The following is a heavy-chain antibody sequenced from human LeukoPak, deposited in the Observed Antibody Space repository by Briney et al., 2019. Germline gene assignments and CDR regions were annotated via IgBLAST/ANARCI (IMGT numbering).Heavy chain of an antibody. CDR1: ALTFSSYA. Sequence: GGSLRLSCTASALTFSSYAMHWVRQAPGKGLEWVSVISYDGSNKYYTDSVKGRFTISRDNSKNTLYLQMNSLRAEDTAVYYCARGYTQIVVVPPPMGYWGQGTLVTVSS. D-gene: IGHD2-2*01. J-gene: IGHJ4*02. CDR3: ARGYTQIVVVPPPMGY. CDR2: ISYDGSNK. V-gene: IGHV3-30-3*01.